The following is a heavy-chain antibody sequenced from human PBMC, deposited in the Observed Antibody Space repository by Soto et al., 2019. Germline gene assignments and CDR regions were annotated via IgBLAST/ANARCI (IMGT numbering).Heavy chain of an antibody. D-gene: IGHD2-15*01. CDR3: TRRHGYCSGGICYYSYSGMDG. J-gene: IGHJ6*02. CDR1: GGTFSSDA. V-gene: IGHV1-69*13. Sequence: SVKVSFKASGGTFSSDAFSWVRQAPGQGREGMGGIIPTSGTANYAQKFQGRDTITADESTSTDYIEMSSLTYEDRAVYFCTRRHGYCSGGICYYSYSGMDGWGQGTTVTVSS. CDR2: IIPTSGTA.